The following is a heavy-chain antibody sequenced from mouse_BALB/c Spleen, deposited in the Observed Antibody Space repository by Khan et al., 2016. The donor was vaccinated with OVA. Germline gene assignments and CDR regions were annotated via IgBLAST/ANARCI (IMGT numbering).Heavy chain of an antibody. CDR1: GISITTGNYR. J-gene: IGHJ1*01. Sequence: QLEESGPGLVKPSQTMSLTCTVTGISITTGNYRWSWIRQFPGNKLEWIGNIYYSGTITYNPSLTSRTTITRDTSKSQFFLEMNSLTAEDTSTYFCARDYGSLYWYFDVGGAGTTVTVSS. CDR2: IYYSGTI. D-gene: IGHD1-1*01. V-gene: IGHV3-5*02. CDR3: ARDYGSLYWYFDV.